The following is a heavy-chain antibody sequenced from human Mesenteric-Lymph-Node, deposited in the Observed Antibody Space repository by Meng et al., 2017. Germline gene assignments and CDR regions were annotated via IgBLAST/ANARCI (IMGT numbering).Heavy chain of an antibody. CDR3: ARGSSDYYNWFDP. CDR1: GGSFSGHY. V-gene: IGHV4-34*01. J-gene: IGHJ5*02. CDR2: INHSGST. D-gene: IGHD3-22*01. Sequence: GQLHQRGAGPLKPAETLSLTCAVYGGSFSGHYWSWIRQPPGKGLEWIGEINHSGSTNYNPSLKSRVTISVDTSKNQFSLKVSSVTAADTAVYYCARGSSDYYNWFDPWGQGTLVTVSS.